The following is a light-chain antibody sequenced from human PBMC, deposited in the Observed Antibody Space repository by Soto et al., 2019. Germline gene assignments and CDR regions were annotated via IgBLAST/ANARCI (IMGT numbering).Light chain of an antibody. V-gene: IGLV1-40*01. CDR3: QSYDNSLSALV. J-gene: IGLJ2*01. CDR2: TTN. Sequence: QSVLTQPPSVSVAPGQRITISGVGSNSNLGAAYDVHWYQHLPGAAPKLLIYTTNNRPSGVPERFSASKSGASASLTITGLQAEDEADYYCQSYDNSLSALVFGGGTKVTVL. CDR1: NSNLGAAYD.